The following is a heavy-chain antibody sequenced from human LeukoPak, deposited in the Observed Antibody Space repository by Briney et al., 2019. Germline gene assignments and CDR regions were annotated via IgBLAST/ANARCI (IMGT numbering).Heavy chain of an antibody. CDR1: GGTFSTYA. Sequence: ASVKVSCKASGGTFSTYAISWVRQAPGQGLEWRGGLIPMFGAKNYTQKFQGRLAITTDESTTAAYMALSSLRSHDTDVYFCAGGDPFNYYMDVWGKGTTVTV. D-gene: IGHD4-17*01. CDR2: LIPMFGAK. J-gene: IGHJ6*03. CDR3: AGGDPFNYYMDV. V-gene: IGHV1-69*05.